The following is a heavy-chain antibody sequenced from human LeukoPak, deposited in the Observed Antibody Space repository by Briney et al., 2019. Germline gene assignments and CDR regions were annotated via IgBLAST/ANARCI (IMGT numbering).Heavy chain of an antibody. D-gene: IGHD3-3*01. CDR3: ARGGWAGDYDFWSGYFHYYYMDV. CDR2: MNPNSGNT. CDR1: GYTFTSYD. V-gene: IGHV1-8*01. J-gene: IGHJ6*03. Sequence: ASVKVSCKASGYTFTSYDINWVRRATGQGLEWMGWMNPNSGNTGYAQKFQGRVTMTRNTSISTAYMELSSLRSEDTAVYYCARGGWAGDYDFWSGYFHYYYMDVWGKGTTVTVSS.